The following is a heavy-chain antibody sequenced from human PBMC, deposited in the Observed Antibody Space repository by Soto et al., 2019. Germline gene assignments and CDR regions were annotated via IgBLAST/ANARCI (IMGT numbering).Heavy chain of an antibody. CDR1: GFAFSTYG. D-gene: IGHD3-9*01. CDR2: RWADGSRQ. V-gene: IGHV3-33*08. CDR3: VVGTGYCGLSGY. Sequence: QVQLVESGGGVIQPGKSLRLSCSASGFAFSTYGMHWVRQAPGKGLEWVAVRWADGSRQFDGDSVKGRFTISSDNYNNILYLQMNSLRVEDSVVVYCVVGTGYCGLSGYRGKGTLVTVYS. J-gene: IGHJ4*02.